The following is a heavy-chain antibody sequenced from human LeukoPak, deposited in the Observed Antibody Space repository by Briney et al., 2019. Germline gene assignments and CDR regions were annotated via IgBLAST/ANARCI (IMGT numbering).Heavy chain of an antibody. V-gene: IGHV3-33*08. CDR1: GFTFSSYS. CDR2: IWYDGSNK. J-gene: IGHJ4*02. D-gene: IGHD6-19*01. Sequence: GSLRLSCAASGFTFSSYSMTWVRQAPGKGLEWVAVIWYDGSNKYYADSVKGRFTISRDNSKNTLYLQMNSLRAEDTAVYYCARDGAVALYYFDYWGQGTLVTVSS. CDR3: ARDGAVALYYFDY.